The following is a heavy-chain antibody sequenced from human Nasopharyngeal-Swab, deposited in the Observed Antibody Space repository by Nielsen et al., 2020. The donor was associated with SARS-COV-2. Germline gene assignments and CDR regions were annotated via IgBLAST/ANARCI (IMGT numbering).Heavy chain of an antibody. CDR3: ARDSRGYGDYVYYYVMDV. D-gene: IGHD4-17*01. Sequence: VREAPGKGLEWVSSISSSSSYIYYADSVKGRFTISRDNAKNSLYLQMNSLKAEDTAVYYCARDSRGYGDYVYYYVMDVWGQGTTVTVSS. V-gene: IGHV3-21*01. J-gene: IGHJ6*02. CDR2: ISSSSSYI.